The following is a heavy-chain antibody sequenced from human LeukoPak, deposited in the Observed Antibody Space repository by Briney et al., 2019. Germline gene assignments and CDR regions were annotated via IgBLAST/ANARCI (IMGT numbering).Heavy chain of an antibody. J-gene: IGHJ1*01. CDR3: ASEGGVIYGYFQH. CDR1: GGSFSGYY. D-gene: IGHD3-10*01. Sequence: SETLSLTCAVYGGSFSGYYWSWIRQPPGKGLEWIGEINHSGSTNYNPSLKSRVTISVDTSKNQFSLKLSSVTAADTAVYYCASEGGVIYGYFQHWGQGTLVTVSS. CDR2: INHSGST. V-gene: IGHV4-34*01.